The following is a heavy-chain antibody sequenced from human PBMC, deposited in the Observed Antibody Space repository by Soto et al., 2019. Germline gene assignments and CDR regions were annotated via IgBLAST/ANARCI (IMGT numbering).Heavy chain of an antibody. D-gene: IGHD6-13*01. V-gene: IGHV4-59*01. J-gene: IGHJ5*02. CDR1: GGSISSYY. CDR3: ARGGAAAGIIWFDP. CDR2: IYYSGST. Sequence: PSETLSLTCTVSGGSISSYYWSWIRQPPGKGLEWIGYIYYSGSTNYNPSLKSRVTISVDTSKNQFSLKLSSVTAADTAVYYCARGGAAAGIIWFDPWGQGTLVTVSS.